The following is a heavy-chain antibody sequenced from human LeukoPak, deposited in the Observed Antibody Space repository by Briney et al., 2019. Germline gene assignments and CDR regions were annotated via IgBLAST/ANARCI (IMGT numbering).Heavy chain of an antibody. J-gene: IGHJ6*04. CDR3: AELGITMIGGV. CDR2: INPDGSTT. V-gene: IGHV3-74*01. Sequence: GGSLRLSCAASGFTFSNYWMHWVRQDPGKGQVWVSFINPDGSTTNYADSVKGRFTISRDNAKNALYLQMNSLRAEDTAVYYCAELGITMIGGVWGKGTTVTISS. CDR1: GFTFSNYW. D-gene: IGHD3-10*02.